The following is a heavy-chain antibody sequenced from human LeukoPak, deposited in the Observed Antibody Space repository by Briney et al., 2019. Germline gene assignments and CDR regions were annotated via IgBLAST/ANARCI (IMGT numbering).Heavy chain of an antibody. V-gene: IGHV3-11*04. D-gene: IGHD3-10*02. Sequence: LSLTCTVSSASISTYYWSWIRQAPGKGLEWVSYISSSGSTIYYADSVKGRFTISRDNAKNSLYLQMNSLRAEDTAVYYCAELGITMIGGVWGKGTTVTISS. CDR2: ISSSGSTI. CDR1: SASISTYY. CDR3: AELGITMIGGV. J-gene: IGHJ6*04.